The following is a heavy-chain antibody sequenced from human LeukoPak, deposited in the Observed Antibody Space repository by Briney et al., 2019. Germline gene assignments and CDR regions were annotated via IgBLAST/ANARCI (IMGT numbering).Heavy chain of an antibody. Sequence: GGSLRLSCTASGFTFGDYAMSWVRQAPGKGLEWVGFIKSKTYGGTTEYAASVKGRFTISRDDSRSIAYLQMDSLKTEDTAVYYCTVRGGGAYLDPLYFDYWGQGTLVTVSS. CDR3: TVRGGGAYLDPLYFDY. CDR1: GFTFGDYA. D-gene: IGHD3-16*01. V-gene: IGHV3-49*04. CDR2: IKSKTYGGTT. J-gene: IGHJ4*02.